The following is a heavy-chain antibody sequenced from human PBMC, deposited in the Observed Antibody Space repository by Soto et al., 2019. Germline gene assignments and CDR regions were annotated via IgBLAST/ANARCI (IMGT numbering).Heavy chain of an antibody. CDR3: ARDRAGLFRERPIVVVPAAIRGYGMDV. J-gene: IGHJ6*02. Sequence: LRLSCAASGFTFSSYWMSWVRQAPGKGLEWVANIKQDGSEKYYVDSVKGRFTISRDNAKNSLYLQMNSLRAEDTAVYYCARDRAGLFRERPIVVVPAAIRGYGMDVWGQGTTVTVS. CDR2: IKQDGSEK. D-gene: IGHD2-2*01. V-gene: IGHV3-7*01. CDR1: GFTFSSYW.